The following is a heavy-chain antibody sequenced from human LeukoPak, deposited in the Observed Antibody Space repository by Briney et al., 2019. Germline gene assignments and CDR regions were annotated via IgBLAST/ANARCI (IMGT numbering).Heavy chain of an antibody. CDR2: INPNSGGT. Sequence: ASVKVSCKASGYAFTGYYMHWVRQAPGQGLEWMGWINPNSGGTNYAQKFQGRVTMTRDTSISTAYMELSRLRSDDTAVYYCARDQDDPYYDSSGYPLDYWGQGTLVTVSS. CDR1: GYAFTGYY. V-gene: IGHV1-2*02. D-gene: IGHD3-22*01. CDR3: ARDQDDPYYDSSGYPLDY. J-gene: IGHJ4*02.